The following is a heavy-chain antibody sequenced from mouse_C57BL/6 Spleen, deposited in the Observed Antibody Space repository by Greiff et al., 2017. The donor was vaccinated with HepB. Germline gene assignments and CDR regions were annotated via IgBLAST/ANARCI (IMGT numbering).Heavy chain of an antibody. CDR3: AGGILYFDY. CDR1: GFSLTSYG. Sequence: VMLVESGPGLVAPSQSLSITCPVSGFSLTSYGVSWVRQPPGKGLEWLGVIWGYGSTNYHSALISRLSISKDNYKSQVFLKLNSLQTDDTATYYCAGGILYFDYWGQGTTLTVSS. V-gene: IGHV2-3*01. CDR2: IWGYGST. J-gene: IGHJ2*01.